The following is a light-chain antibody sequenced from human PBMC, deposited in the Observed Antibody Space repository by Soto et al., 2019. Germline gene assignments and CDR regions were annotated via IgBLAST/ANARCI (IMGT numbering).Light chain of an antibody. CDR3: QQSYNTPRT. J-gene: IGKJ1*01. CDR1: QTIANY. Sequence: DIQITQAPSSLPASVGDRVTITCRASQTIANYLNWYQQRPGKAPNLLISAASTLQSGVPSRFSGSGSGTDFTLTTTSLQPEDFATYYCQQSYNTPRTFGQGT. CDR2: AAS. V-gene: IGKV1-39*01.